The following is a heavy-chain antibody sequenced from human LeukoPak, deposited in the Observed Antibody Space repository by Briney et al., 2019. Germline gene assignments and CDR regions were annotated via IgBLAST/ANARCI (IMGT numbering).Heavy chain of an antibody. CDR3: ARSPTIFGVVINYFDY. D-gene: IGHD3-3*01. CDR1: GGSISSGGYY. CDR2: IYHSGST. Sequence: SQTLSLTCTVSGGSISSGGYYWSWIRQPPGKGLEWIGYIYHSGSTYYNPSLKSRVTISVDTSKNQFSLKLSSVTAADTAVYYCARSPTIFGVVINYFDYWGQGTLVTVSS. V-gene: IGHV4-30-2*01. J-gene: IGHJ4*02.